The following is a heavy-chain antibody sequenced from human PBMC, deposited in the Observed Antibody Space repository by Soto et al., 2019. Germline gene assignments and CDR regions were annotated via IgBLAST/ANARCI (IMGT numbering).Heavy chain of an antibody. D-gene: IGHD4-17*01. Sequence: FSEKVSSKDAGVAFNRHDMRWVRQAPGQGLEWMGGIIPMFGTPHYAEKFQDRVTITADESTGTAYLELSSLTSEDTSVFHCVRGLYGDPVGFDCWGQGTRVIVSS. V-gene: IGHV1-69*13. CDR1: GVAFNRHD. CDR3: VRGLYGDPVGFDC. J-gene: IGHJ4*02. CDR2: IIPMFGTP.